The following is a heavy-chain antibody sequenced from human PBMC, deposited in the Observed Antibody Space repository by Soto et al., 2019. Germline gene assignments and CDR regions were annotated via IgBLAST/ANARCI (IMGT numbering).Heavy chain of an antibody. CDR1: GGSISSGGYS. CDR2: IYHSGST. CDR3: AGGVAARPLGY. Sequence: QLQLQESGSGLVKPSQTLSLTCAVSGGSISSGGYSWSWIRQPPGKGLEWIGYIYHSGSTYYNPSLQSRVTISVDRSKNQFSLRLSSVTAADTAVFYCAGGVAARPLGYWGQGTLVTVSS. J-gene: IGHJ4*02. D-gene: IGHD2-15*01. V-gene: IGHV4-30-2*01.